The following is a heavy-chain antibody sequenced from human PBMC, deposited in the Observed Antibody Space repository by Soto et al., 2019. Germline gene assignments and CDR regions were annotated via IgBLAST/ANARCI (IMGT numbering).Heavy chain of an antibody. V-gene: IGHV4-31*03. D-gene: IGHD6-6*01. CDR1: GGSISSVGYY. Sequence: QVQLQESGPGLVKPSQTLSLTCTVSGGSISSVGYYWTWLRQHPGMGLEWIGYNYYSGITYYNPSLKIRATISRDTSKKQFSRKRTSVTAADTAVYYGARGSSIAAFYYGMDVWGQGTTVTVSS. CDR3: ARGSSIAAFYYGMDV. CDR2: NYYSGIT. J-gene: IGHJ6*02.